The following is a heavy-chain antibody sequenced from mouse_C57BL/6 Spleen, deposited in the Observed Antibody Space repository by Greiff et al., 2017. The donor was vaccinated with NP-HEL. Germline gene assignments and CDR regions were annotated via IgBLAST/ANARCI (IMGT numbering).Heavy chain of an antibody. Sequence: VESGEGLVKPGGSLKLSCAASGFTFSSYAMSWVRQTPEKRLEWVAYISSGGDYIYYADTVKGRFTISRDNARNTLYLQMSSLKSEDTAMYYCTRVYGNYVAMDYWGQGTSVTVSS. V-gene: IGHV5-9-1*02. CDR1: GFTFSSYA. CDR3: TRVYGNYVAMDY. D-gene: IGHD2-1*01. CDR2: ISSGGDYI. J-gene: IGHJ4*01.